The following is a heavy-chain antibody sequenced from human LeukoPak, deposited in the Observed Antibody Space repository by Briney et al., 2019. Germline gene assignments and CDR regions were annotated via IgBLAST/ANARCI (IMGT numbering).Heavy chain of an antibody. J-gene: IGHJ4*02. CDR3: ARDHGGYVIDY. Sequence: ASXXVSCKASGYTFTGYYMHWVRQAPGQGLEWMGWINPNSGGTNYAQKFQGRVTMTRDTSISTAYMELSRLRSDDTAVYYCARDHGGYVIDYWGQGTLVTVSS. D-gene: IGHD3-22*01. CDR1: GYTFTGYY. V-gene: IGHV1-2*02. CDR2: INPNSGGT.